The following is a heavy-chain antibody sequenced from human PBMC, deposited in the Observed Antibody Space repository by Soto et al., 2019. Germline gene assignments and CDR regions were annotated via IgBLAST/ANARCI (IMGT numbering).Heavy chain of an antibody. V-gene: IGHV4-34*01. J-gene: IGHJ4*02. D-gene: IGHD6-25*01. CDR1: GGSFSGYY. Sequence: ASETLSLTCAVYGGSFSGYYWSWIRQPPGKGLEWIGEINHSGSTNYNPSLKSRVTISVDTSKNQFSLKLSSVTAADTAVYYCARMQWSGYAVVDYWGQGTLVTVSS. CDR3: ARMQWSGYAVVDY. CDR2: INHSGST.